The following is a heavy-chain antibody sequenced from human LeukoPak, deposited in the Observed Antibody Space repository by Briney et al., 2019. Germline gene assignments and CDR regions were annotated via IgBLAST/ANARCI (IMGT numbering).Heavy chain of an antibody. CDR2: ISGRDGST. CDR3: AKDRDYPYYYYYMDV. J-gene: IGHJ6*03. V-gene: IGHV3-23*01. CDR1: GFSFSSYA. Sequence: GGSLRPSCAASGFSFSSYAMSWVRQAPGKGLEWVSNISGRDGSTYYADSVKGRFTISRDNSKNTLYLQMNSLRAEDTAVYYCAKDRDYPYYYYYMDVWGKGTTVTISS. D-gene: IGHD4-11*01.